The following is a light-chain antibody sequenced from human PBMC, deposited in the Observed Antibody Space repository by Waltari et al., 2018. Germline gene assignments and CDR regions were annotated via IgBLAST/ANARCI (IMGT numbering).Light chain of an antibody. V-gene: IGLV3-9*01. CDR2: RDR. CDR3: QVWDSSTVV. CDR1: NIGNNN. J-gene: IGLJ2*01. Sequence: SYELTQPLSVSVALGQTARISGGGNNIGNNNVHWYQQKPGQAPLLVIYRDRNRPSSIPERFSGSNSGNMATLTISRAQAGDEADFYCQVWDSSTVVFGGGTKLTVL.